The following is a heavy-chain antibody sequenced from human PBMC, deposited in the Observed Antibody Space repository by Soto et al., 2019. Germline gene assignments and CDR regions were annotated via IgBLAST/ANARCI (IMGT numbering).Heavy chain of an antibody. CDR3: ARLDAGTPVRWFDP. J-gene: IGHJ5*02. Sequence: SETLSLTCTVSGGSISSISYYWGWIRQPPGKGLEWIGSVYYSGSTYYNPSLKSRVTISVDTSKNQFSLKLSSVTAADTAVYYCARLDAGTPVRWFDPWGQGTLVTVSS. CDR1: GGSISSISYY. CDR2: VYYSGST. V-gene: IGHV4-39*01. D-gene: IGHD1-1*01.